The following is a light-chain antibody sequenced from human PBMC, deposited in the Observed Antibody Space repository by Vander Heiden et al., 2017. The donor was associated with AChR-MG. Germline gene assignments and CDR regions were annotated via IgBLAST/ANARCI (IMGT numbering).Light chain of an antibody. Sequence: DIVLTQSPDTLSLSPGARATLSCRASQSVSSSLAWYQQKPGQPPRLLIYDASSRATGIPARFSGSGSGTDFTLTISSVEPEDVADYYWQRRSNWPWTFGQGTKVEVK. CDR3: QRRSNWPWT. V-gene: IGKV3-11*01. J-gene: IGKJ1*01. CDR2: DAS. CDR1: QSVSSS.